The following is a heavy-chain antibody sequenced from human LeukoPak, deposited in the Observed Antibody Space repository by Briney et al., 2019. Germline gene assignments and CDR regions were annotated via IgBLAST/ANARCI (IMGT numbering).Heavy chain of an antibody. V-gene: IGHV4-59*08. J-gene: IGHJ5*02. D-gene: IGHD6-19*01. CDR1: GGSISSYY. Sequence: SETLSLTCTVSGGSISSYYWSWIRQPPGKGLEWIGYIYYSGSTNYKPSLKSRVTISVDTSKNQFSLKLSSVTAADTAVYYCARAFPPSGFDPWGQGTLVTVSS. CDR2: IYYSGST. CDR3: ARAFPPSGFDP.